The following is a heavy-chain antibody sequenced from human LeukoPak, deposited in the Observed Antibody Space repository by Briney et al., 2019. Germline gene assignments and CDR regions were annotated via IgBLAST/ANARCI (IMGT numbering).Heavy chain of an antibody. CDR3: ARGGSPSIAAAGTVLQAFDY. Sequence: SVKVSCKASGGTFSSYAISWVRQAPGQGLEWMGGIIPIFGTANYAQKFQGRVTITADESTSTAYMELSSLRSEDTAVYYCARGGSPSIAAAGTVLQAFDYWGQGTLVTVSS. D-gene: IGHD6-13*01. CDR2: IIPIFGTA. CDR1: GGTFSSYA. V-gene: IGHV1-69*01. J-gene: IGHJ4*02.